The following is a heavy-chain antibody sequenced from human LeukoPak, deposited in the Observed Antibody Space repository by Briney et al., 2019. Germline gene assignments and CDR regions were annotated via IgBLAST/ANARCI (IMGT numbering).Heavy chain of an antibody. D-gene: IGHD3-10*01. CDR1: GFTFSSYG. Sequence: PGGSLRLSCAASGFTFSSYGMNWVRQAPGKGLEWVSGISGSGGSTYYADSLEGRFTISRDNSKNTLYLQMNSLRAEDTAVYYCAKDWGGLYSYLDYWGQGTLVTVSS. V-gene: IGHV3-23*01. CDR2: ISGSGGST. J-gene: IGHJ4*02. CDR3: AKDWGGLYSYLDY.